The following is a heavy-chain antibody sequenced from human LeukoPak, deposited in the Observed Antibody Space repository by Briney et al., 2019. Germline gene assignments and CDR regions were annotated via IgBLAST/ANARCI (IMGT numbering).Heavy chain of an antibody. Sequence: ASVKVSCKAPGYTFTSYYMHWVRHAPGQGLEWMGIINPSGGSTSYAQKFQGRVTMTRGTSTSTVYMELSSLRSEDTAVYYCARENRKATMVRGVNIPIYFDYWGQGTLVTVSS. CDR1: GYTFTSYY. D-gene: IGHD3-10*01. V-gene: IGHV1-46*03. CDR2: INPSGGST. J-gene: IGHJ4*02. CDR3: ARENRKATMVRGVNIPIYFDY.